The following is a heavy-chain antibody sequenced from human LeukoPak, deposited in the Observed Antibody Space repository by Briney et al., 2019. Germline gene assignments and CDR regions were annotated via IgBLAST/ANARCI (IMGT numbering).Heavy chain of an antibody. D-gene: IGHD5-12*01. V-gene: IGHV3-15*01. Sequence: GGSLRLSCAVSGCNFSNAWMSWVRQAPGKGLEWVGRIKSKTDGGTTDYAAPVKGRFTISRDDSKNTLYLQMNRLKTEDTAVYYCTTDQKSLRLALAYWGQRTLVTVSS. CDR3: TTDQKSLRLALAY. CDR2: IKSKTDGGTT. J-gene: IGHJ4*02. CDR1: GCNFSNAW.